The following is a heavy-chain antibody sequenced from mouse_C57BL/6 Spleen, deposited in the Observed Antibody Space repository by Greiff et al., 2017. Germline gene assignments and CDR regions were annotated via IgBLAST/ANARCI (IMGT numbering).Heavy chain of an antibody. V-gene: IGHV1-82*01. CDR2: IYPGDGDT. CDR3: ARSNYYGSSYDLDY. J-gene: IGHJ2*01. CDR1: GYAFSSSW. Sequence: QVQLKQSGPELVKPGASVKISCKASGYAFSSSWMNWVKQRPGKGLEWIGRIYPGDGDTNYNGKFKGKATLTADKSSSTAYMQLSSLTSEDSAVYFCARSNYYGSSYDLDYWGQGTTLTVSS. D-gene: IGHD1-1*01.